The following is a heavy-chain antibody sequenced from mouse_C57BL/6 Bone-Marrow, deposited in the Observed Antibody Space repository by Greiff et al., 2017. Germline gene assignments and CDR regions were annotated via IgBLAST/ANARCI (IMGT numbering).Heavy chain of an antibody. V-gene: IGHV1-50*01. CDR1: GYTFTSYW. CDR2: IDPSDSYN. J-gene: IGHJ2*01. CDR3: AHYYGSSFDY. D-gene: IGHD1-1*01. Sequence: QVQLQQPGAELVKPGASVKLSCKASGYTFTSYWMQWVKQRPGQGLEWIGEIDPSDSYNNYNQKLKGKATLTVDTSSSTAYMQLSSLTSEDSAVYYCAHYYGSSFDYWGQGTTLTVSS.